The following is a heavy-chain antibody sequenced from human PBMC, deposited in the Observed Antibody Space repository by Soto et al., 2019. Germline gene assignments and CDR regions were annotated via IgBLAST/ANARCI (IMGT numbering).Heavy chain of an antibody. J-gene: IGHJ6*02. CDR2: INHSGST. V-gene: IGHV4-34*01. D-gene: IGHD6-13*01. Sequence: QVQLQQWGAGLLKPSETLSLTCAVYGGSFSGYYWSWIRQPPGKGLEWIGEINHSGSTNYNPSLKSRVTISVDTSKNQFSLKLSSVTAADTAVYYCGGLYSSSSRYYYGMDVWGQGTTVTVSS. CDR1: GGSFSGYY. CDR3: GGLYSSSSRYYYGMDV.